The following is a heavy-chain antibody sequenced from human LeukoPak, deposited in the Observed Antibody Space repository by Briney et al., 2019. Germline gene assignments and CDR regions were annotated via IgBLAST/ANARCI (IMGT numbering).Heavy chain of an antibody. D-gene: IGHD2-21*02. V-gene: IGHV1-18*01. CDR2: ISAYNGNT. Sequence: ASVKVSCKASGYTFTSYGISWVRQAPGQGLEWMGWISAYNGNTNYAQKLQGRVTMTTDTSTSTAYMELRSLGSDDTAVYYCARVRELLAYCGGDCYFDYWGQGTLVIVSS. J-gene: IGHJ4*02. CDR1: GYTFTSYG. CDR3: ARVRELLAYCGGDCYFDY.